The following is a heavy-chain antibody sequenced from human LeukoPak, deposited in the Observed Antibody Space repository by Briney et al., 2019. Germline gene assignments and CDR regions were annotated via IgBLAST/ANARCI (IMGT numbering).Heavy chain of an antibody. CDR1: RGTFSSYA. Sequence: SVKVPCKASRGTFSSYAISWVRQAPGQGLEWMGGIITICGTANYAQKFQGRVTITADKSTSTAYMGLSSLRSEDMDVYYCAREVRGPYAFDIWGQGTMVSVSS. CDR3: AREVRGPYAFDI. J-gene: IGHJ3*02. D-gene: IGHD1-26*01. CDR2: IITICGTA. V-gene: IGHV1-69*06.